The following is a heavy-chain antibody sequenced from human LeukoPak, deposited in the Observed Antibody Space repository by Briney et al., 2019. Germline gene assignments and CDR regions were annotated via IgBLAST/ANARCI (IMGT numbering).Heavy chain of an antibody. Sequence: ESGGSLRLSCAASGGTFRNYWRSWVRQAPGTGLEWVANIKQDGSDRYYVTSVRGGFTISRENAERLLLLQMNRLGAEDTVEYYCVRNLAVAGTCFDSWGQGTLVTVSS. CDR2: IKQDGSDR. CDR3: VRNLAVAGTCFDS. J-gene: IGHJ4*02. V-gene: IGHV3-7*03. CDR1: GGTFRNYW. D-gene: IGHD6-19*01.